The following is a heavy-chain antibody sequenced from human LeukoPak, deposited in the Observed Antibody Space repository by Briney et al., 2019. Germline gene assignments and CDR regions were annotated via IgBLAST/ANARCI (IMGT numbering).Heavy chain of an antibody. CDR2: ISSSSSTI. V-gene: IGHV3-48*04. CDR3: GRDILIYYYYMDV. Sequence: GGSLRLSCAASGFTFSSYSMNWVRQAPGKGLEWVSYISSSSSTIYYADSVKGRFTISRDNAKNSLYLQMNSLRAEDTAVYYCGRDILIYYYYMDVWGKGTTVTVSS. D-gene: IGHD3-9*01. CDR1: GFTFSSYS. J-gene: IGHJ6*03.